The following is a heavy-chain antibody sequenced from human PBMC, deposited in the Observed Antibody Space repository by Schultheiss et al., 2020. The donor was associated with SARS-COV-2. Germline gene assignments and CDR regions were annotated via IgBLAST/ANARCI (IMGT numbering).Heavy chain of an antibody. CDR2: INPNSGGT. CDR1: GGTFSSYA. Sequence: ASVKVSCKASGGTFSSYAISWVRQAPGQGLEWMGWINPNSGGTNYAQKFQGRVTMTRDTSISTAYMELSRLRSDDTAVYYCATDTLERQGYYYYGMDVWGQGTTVTVSS. D-gene: IGHD1-1*01. J-gene: IGHJ6*02. CDR3: ATDTLERQGYYYYGMDV. V-gene: IGHV1-2*02.